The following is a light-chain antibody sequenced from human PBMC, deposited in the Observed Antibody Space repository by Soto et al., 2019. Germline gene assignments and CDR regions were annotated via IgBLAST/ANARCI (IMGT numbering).Light chain of an antibody. CDR2: ATF. Sequence: DIQMTQSPSSLSASVGDRVTITCRASQSISNYLNWYQQKPGKAPKLLIYATFSLQSGVPSRFSGSGSGTEFTLTISSLQPEDFATYYCQQSYNTHPYTFGQGTRLDIK. CDR3: QQSYNTHPYT. CDR1: QSISNY. J-gene: IGKJ2*01. V-gene: IGKV1-39*01.